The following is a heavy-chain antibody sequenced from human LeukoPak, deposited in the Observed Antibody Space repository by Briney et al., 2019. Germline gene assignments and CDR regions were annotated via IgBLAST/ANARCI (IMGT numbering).Heavy chain of an antibody. Sequence: PGGSLRLSCAASGFTFSSYWRHWVRQPPGKGLVWVSRINSDGRNTSYADSVKGRFTISRDNAKNTLYLQMNSLRAEDTAVYYCARDFRAVAGTTFLNWFDPWGQGTLVTVSS. CDR3: ARDFRAVAGTTFLNWFDP. CDR2: INSDGRNT. CDR1: GFTFSSYW. J-gene: IGHJ5*02. V-gene: IGHV3-74*01. D-gene: IGHD6-19*01.